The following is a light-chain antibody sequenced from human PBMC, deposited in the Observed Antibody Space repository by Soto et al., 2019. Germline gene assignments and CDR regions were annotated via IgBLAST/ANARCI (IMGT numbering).Light chain of an antibody. CDR2: GAS. CDR3: QQYNNWPPIT. J-gene: IGKJ5*01. V-gene: IGKV3-15*01. Sequence: EIVLTQSPATLSVSPGESATLSCRASQSVNINLAWYQQKPGQAPRLLIYGASTRATGIPARFSGSGSRTEFTLTISSLQSEDFAVYYCQQYNNWPPITFGQGTRLEIK. CDR1: QSVNIN.